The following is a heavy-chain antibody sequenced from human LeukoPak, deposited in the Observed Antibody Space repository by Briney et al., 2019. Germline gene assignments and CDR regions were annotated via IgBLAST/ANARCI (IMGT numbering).Heavy chain of an antibody. CDR3: ARERLRDAFDI. J-gene: IGHJ3*02. D-gene: IGHD2-15*01. CDR2: VYSGGST. Sequence: PGGSLSHSCAASGFTVSSIYMSWVRPAPGGGLEWVSVVYSGGSTYYTDSVKGRFTISRDNSKTTLYLQMSSVRAEDTAVYYCARERLRDAFDIWGQGTMGTVSS. CDR1: GFTVSSIY. V-gene: IGHV3-53*01.